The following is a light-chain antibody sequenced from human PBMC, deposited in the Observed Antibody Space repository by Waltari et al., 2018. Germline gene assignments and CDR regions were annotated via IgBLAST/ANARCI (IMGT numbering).Light chain of an antibody. J-gene: IGKJ4*01. CDR1: QSISGY. V-gene: IGKV1-39*01. CDR2: AAS. Sequence: DIQMTQSPSSLSASVGDRVTITCRASQSISGYLNWYQQQPGQAPSLLMFAASSLQSGAPPRFSGSGAGTDFTLTISNLQPEDYATYYCQQSYIMPLTFGGGTKVEIK. CDR3: QQSYIMPLT.